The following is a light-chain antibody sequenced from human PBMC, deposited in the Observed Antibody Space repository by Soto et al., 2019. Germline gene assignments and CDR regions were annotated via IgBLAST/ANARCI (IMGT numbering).Light chain of an antibody. CDR3: TSFTSDNLYV. CDR1: SSDFGGYNY. J-gene: IGLJ1*01. Sequence: QPVLTQPASVSGSPGQSITISCTGTSSDFGGYNYVSWYQQYPGKVPKLLIYHVSNRPSGVSNRFSGSKSGNTASLTISGLQAEDEADYFCTSFTSDNLYVFGTGTKVTVL. CDR2: HVS. V-gene: IGLV2-14*03.